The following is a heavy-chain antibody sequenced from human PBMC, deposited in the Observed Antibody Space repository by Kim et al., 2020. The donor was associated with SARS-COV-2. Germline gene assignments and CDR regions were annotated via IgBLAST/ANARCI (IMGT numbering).Heavy chain of an antibody. CDR1: GGSISSYY. CDR2: IYYSGST. J-gene: IGHJ3*02. CDR3: ERHGGSWGWAYDDYYI. V-gene: IGHV4-59*08. D-gene: IGHD2-15*01. Sequence: SETLSLTCTVSGGSISSYYWSWIRQPPGKGLEWIGYIYYSGSTNYNPSPKSRVTISVDTSKNQFSLKLSSVTAADTDVYFCERHGGSWGWAYDDYYIWG.